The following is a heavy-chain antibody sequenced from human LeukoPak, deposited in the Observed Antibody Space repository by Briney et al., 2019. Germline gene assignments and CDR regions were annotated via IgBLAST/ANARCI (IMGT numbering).Heavy chain of an antibody. D-gene: IGHD5-24*01. CDR1: GFTVSSNY. CDR2: IYGSGNI. CDR3: ARGAGYNYPYYFDY. Sequence: GGSLRLSCAASGFTVSSNYMNWVRQAPGKGLEWVSVIYGSGNIYYADSVKGRFTISRDNSKNTLYLQMNSLRAEDTAVYYCARGAGYNYPYYFDYWGQGTLVTVSS. J-gene: IGHJ4*02. V-gene: IGHV3-53*01.